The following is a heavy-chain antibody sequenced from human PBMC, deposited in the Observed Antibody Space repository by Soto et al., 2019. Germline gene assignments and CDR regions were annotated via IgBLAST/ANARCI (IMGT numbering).Heavy chain of an antibody. V-gene: IGHV4-34*01. CDR3: ARGECSSNYCFTRWALDI. J-gene: IGHJ3*02. CDR2: INDSGST. D-gene: IGHD2-2*01. Sequence: SETLSLTCGVYGGSFSGYYWTWIRQTPGKGLEWIGEINDSGSTNYKPSLKSRVTISADTSKKQFSLNVTSVTAADTAVYYCARGECSSNYCFTRWALDIWGQGTVVTV. CDR1: GGSFSGYY.